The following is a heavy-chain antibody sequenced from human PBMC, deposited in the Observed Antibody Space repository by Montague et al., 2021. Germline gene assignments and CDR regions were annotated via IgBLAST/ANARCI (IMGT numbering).Heavy chain of an antibody. V-gene: IGHV3-53*01. CDR1: GFNVNSHY. D-gene: IGHD3-10*01. CDR3: ARDVSNTSALDY. J-gene: IGHJ4*02. Sequence: SRRLSCAASGFNVNSHYMSWVRQAPGKRLEWVSVTYTGGSAYYADSVKGRFTVTRDSSKNMVYLQMDSLRAEDTAVYFCARDVSNTSALDYWGQGTLVTVSS. CDR2: TYTGGSA.